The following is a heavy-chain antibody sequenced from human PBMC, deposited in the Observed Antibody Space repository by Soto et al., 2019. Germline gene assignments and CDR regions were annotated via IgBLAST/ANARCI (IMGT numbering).Heavy chain of an antibody. D-gene: IGHD7-27*01. CDR3: VKRGPNWGAFDF. V-gene: IGHV3-23*01. J-gene: IGHJ3*01. CDR2: IGGTDGDSDGVP. Sequence: VQLLESGGDLVQPGGSLRLSCVASGFLLNNYAMSWFRQAPGKGLEWVSTIGGTDGDSDGVPWYEDSVKGRFTISRDSSANTLFLHMDNLRAEDSALYYCVKRGPNWGAFDFWGQGTTVVVSS. CDR1: GFLLNNYA.